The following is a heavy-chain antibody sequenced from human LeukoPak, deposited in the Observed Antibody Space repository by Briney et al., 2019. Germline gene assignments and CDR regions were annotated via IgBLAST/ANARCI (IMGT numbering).Heavy chain of an antibody. CDR1: RFTFSSYW. J-gene: IGHJ4*02. V-gene: IGHV3-7*03. Sequence: GGSLRLSCAASRFTFSSYWMSWVRQAPGKGLEWVANIKDDGSEKYYVDSVKGRFTISRDDAKNSLYLQMNSLRAEDTAAYYCARARDSSWDYWGQGTLVTVSS. CDR3: ARARDSSWDY. D-gene: IGHD6-13*01. CDR2: IKDDGSEK.